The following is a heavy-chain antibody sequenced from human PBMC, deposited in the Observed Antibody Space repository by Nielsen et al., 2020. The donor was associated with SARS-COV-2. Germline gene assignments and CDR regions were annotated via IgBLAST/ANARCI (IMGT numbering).Heavy chain of an antibody. CDR3: ARGRRYFDWLSPYYYYYGMDV. CDR2: ISATSGNT. Sequence: ASVKVSCKASGYTFTTYGISWVRQAPGQGLEWMGWISATSGNTNYAQKLQGRVTMTTDTSTSTAYMELSSLRSEDTAVYYCARGRRYFDWLSPYYYYYGMDVWGQGTTVTVSS. D-gene: IGHD3-9*01. J-gene: IGHJ6*02. CDR1: GYTFTTYG. V-gene: IGHV1-18*01.